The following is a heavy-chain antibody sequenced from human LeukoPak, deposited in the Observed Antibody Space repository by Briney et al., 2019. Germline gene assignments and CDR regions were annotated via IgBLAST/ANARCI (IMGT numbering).Heavy chain of an antibody. D-gene: IGHD3-10*01. Sequence: GGSLRLSCAASGFTFSSYGMHWVRQAPGKGLEWVAVISYDGSNKYYADSVKGRFTISRDNSKNTLYLQMNSLRAEDTAVYYCARGGDLYGSGSYPIDYWGQGTLVTVSS. CDR1: GFTFSSYG. CDR3: ARGGDLYGSGSYPIDY. V-gene: IGHV3-30*03. J-gene: IGHJ4*02. CDR2: ISYDGSNK.